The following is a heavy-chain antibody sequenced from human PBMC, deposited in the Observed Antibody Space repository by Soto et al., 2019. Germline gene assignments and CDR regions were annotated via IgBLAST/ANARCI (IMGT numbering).Heavy chain of an antibody. J-gene: IGHJ6*02. CDR2: ISGSGGST. Sequence: GGSLRLSCAASGFTFSSYAMSWVRQAPGKGLEWVSAISGSGGSTYYADSVKGRFTISRDNSKKTLYLQMNSLRAEDTAGYYCAKDSPPPADIVLMVYATPTSGAPHYYYYGMDVWGQGTTVTVSS. D-gene: IGHD2-8*01. CDR1: GFTFSSYA. V-gene: IGHV3-23*01. CDR3: AKDSPPPADIVLMVYATPTSGAPHYYYYGMDV.